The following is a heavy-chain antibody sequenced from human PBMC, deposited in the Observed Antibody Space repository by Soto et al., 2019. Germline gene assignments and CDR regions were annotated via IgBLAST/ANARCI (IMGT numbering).Heavy chain of an antibody. CDR1: GYPVTAYY. D-gene: IGHD3-3*01. CDR2: INPATGAA. J-gene: IGHJ3*02. Sequence: QLHLVQSGAVVKKPGASVTVSCSASGYPVTAYYMHWVRQAPGRGLEWMGGINPATGAAKYTQTFRGRVNMTRDTFPSAGFVELSGLTCEDTAVFYCARGGGVGVAGSAAFDMWGQGTLVTVSS. V-gene: IGHV1-2*02. CDR3: ARGGGVGVAGSAAFDM.